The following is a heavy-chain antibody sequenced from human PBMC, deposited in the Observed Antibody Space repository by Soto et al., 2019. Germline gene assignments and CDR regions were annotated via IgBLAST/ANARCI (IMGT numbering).Heavy chain of an antibody. D-gene: IGHD6-6*01. CDR2: IWYDGSNK. CDR1: GFTFSSYG. CDR3: ARDLELSSHSRYYYYGMDV. V-gene: IGHV3-33*01. J-gene: IGHJ6*02. Sequence: GGSLRLSCAASGFTFSSYGMHWVRQAPGKGLEWVAVIWYDGSNKYYADSVKGRFTISRDNSKNTLYLQMNSLRAEDTAVYYCARDLELSSHSRYYYYGMDVWGQGTTVTVSS.